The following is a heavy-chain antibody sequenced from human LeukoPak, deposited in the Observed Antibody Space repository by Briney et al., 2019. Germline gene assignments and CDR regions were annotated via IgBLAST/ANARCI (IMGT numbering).Heavy chain of an antibody. J-gene: IGHJ6*04. V-gene: IGHV3-11*01. D-gene: IGHD2-21*02. CDR3: TSTPRFVVVTAAPHMGDV. CDR1: GFTFSDYY. Sequence: GGSLRLSCAASGFTFSDYYMSWIRQAPGKGLEWVSYISSSGSTIYYADSVKGRFTISRDNAKNSLYLQMNSLRAEDTAVYYCTSTPRFVVVTAAPHMGDVWGKGTTVTVSS. CDR2: ISSSGSTI.